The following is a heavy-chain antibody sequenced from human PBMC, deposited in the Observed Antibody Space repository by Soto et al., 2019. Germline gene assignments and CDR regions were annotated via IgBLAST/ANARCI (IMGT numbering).Heavy chain of an antibody. D-gene: IGHD3-3*02. CDR1: GGTFSTSA. V-gene: IGHV1-69*12. Sequence: VQVVQSGAEVKKPGSSVKVSCTTSGGTFSTSAISWVRQAPGQGLEWMGGIMPIFRTADYAQKFQGRVTITADESASTAYLELSSLRSEDTAVYCARDKDRAQLGGNYYYIMDVWGQGTTVTVTS. CDR2: IMPIFRTA. CDR3: ARDKDRAQLGGNYYYIMDV. J-gene: IGHJ6*02.